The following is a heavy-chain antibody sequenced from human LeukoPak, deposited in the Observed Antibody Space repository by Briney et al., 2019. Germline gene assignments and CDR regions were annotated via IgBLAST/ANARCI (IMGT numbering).Heavy chain of an antibody. CDR1: GFTFSDYY. D-gene: IGHD3-10*01. CDR3: ARDEPLGEYVS. CDR2: IYSGGST. J-gene: IGHJ4*02. Sequence: GESLKISCAASGFTFSDYYMSWVRQAPGKGLEWVSVIYSGGSTYYADSVKGRFTISRDNSKNTLYLQMNSLRAEDTAVYYCARDEPLGEYVSWGQGTLVTVSS. V-gene: IGHV3-66*01.